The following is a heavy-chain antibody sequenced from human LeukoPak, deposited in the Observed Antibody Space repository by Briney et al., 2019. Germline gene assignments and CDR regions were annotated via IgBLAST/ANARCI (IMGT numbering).Heavy chain of an antibody. CDR2: ISSSSSYI. V-gene: IGHV3-21*01. CDR3: ARVPTYYDILTGYEGDDY. D-gene: IGHD3-9*01. J-gene: IGHJ4*02. Sequence: GGSLRLSCAASGFIFSSYSMNWVRQAPGKGLEWVSSISSSSSYIYYADSVKGRFTISRDNAKNSLYLQMNSLRSEDTAVYYCARVPTYYDILTGYEGDDYWGQGTLVTVSS. CDR1: GFIFSSYS.